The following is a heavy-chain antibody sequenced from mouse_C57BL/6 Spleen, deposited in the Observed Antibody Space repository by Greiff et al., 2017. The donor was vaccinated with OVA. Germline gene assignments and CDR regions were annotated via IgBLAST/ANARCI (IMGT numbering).Heavy chain of an antibody. CDR2: ISYDGSN. V-gene: IGHV3-6*01. Sequence: EVQRVESGPGLVKPSQSLSLTCSVTGYSITSGYYWNWIRQFPGNKLEWMGYISYDGSNNYNPSLKNRISITRDTSKNQFFLKLNSVTTEDTATYYCAREEGYDYYAMDYWGQGTSVTVSS. CDR1: GYSITSGYY. J-gene: IGHJ4*01. CDR3: AREEGYDYYAMDY.